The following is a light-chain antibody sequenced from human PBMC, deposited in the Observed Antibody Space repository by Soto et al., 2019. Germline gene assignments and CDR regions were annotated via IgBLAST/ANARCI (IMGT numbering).Light chain of an antibody. CDR3: MQALQTPRT. J-gene: IGKJ1*01. CDR1: QSLLHSSGYNY. Sequence: DIVMTQSPLSLPVTPGEPAPISCRSSQSLLHSSGYNYLDWYLQKPGQSPQDLIYLGSNRASGVPDRFSGSGSGTDFTLKISRVEAEDVGVYYCMQALQTPRTFGQGTKVEIK. V-gene: IGKV2-28*01. CDR2: LGS.